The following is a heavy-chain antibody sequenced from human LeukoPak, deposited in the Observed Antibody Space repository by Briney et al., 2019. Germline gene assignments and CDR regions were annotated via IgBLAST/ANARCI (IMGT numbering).Heavy chain of an antibody. CDR1: GGSISSSIYY. CDR2: IYYSGST. V-gene: IGHV4-39*07. D-gene: IGHD1-7*01. Sequence: SETLSLTRTVSGGSISSSIYYWGWVPPPPGKGLEWIGSIYYSGSTYYNPSLKSRVTISVDTSKNQFSLKLSSVTAADTAVYYCARDGPSYKLELAYWGQGTLVTVSS. J-gene: IGHJ4*02. CDR3: ARDGPSYKLELAY.